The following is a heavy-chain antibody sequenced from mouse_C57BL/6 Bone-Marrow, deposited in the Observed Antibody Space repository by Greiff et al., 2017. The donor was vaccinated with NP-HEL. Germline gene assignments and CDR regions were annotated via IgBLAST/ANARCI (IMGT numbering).Heavy chain of an antibody. V-gene: IGHV10-1*01. D-gene: IGHD2-5*01. CDR1: GFSFNTYA. J-gene: IGHJ3*01. CDR2: IRSKSNNYAT. CDR3: VRQGAYYSNGFAY. Sequence: EVHLVESGGGLVQPKGSLKLSCAASGFSFNTYAMNWVRQAPGKGLEWVARIRSKSNNYATYSADSVKDRFTISRDDSESMLYLQMNNLKTEDTAMYYCVRQGAYYSNGFAYWGKGTLVTVDA.